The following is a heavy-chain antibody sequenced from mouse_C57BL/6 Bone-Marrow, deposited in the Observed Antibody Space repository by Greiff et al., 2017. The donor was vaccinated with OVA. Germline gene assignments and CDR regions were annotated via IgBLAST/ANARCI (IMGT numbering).Heavy chain of an antibody. J-gene: IGHJ4*01. V-gene: IGHV1-82*01. D-gene: IGHD2-4*01. Sequence: QVQLQQSGPELVKPGASVKISCKASGYAFSSSWMNWVKQRPGKGLEWIGRIYPGDGDTNYTGKFKGKATLTADKSSSTAYMQLSSLTSEDSAVYFCATVYYDYDEGDAMDYWGQGTSVTVSS. CDR3: ATVYYDYDEGDAMDY. CDR1: GYAFSSSW. CDR2: IYPGDGDT.